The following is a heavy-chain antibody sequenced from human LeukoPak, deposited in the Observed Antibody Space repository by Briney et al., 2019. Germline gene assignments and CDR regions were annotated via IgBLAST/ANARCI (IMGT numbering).Heavy chain of an antibody. CDR2: IKGKSAGGTT. V-gene: IGHV3-15*01. J-gene: IGHJ3*02. CDR1: GVPFSNAW. Sequence: GGSLRLSCAVSGVPFSNAWMSWVRQAPGKGLEWVGRIKGKSAGGTTDYAAPVKGRFTILKDDSENTLYLQMNSLTTEDTAVYYCTWLYSDAFNIWGQGTMVTVSS. D-gene: IGHD2-15*01. CDR3: TWLYSDAFNI.